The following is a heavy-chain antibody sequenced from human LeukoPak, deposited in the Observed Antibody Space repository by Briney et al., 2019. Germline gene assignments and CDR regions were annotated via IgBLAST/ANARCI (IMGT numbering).Heavy chain of an antibody. Sequence: SETLSLTCTVSGGSISSGTYYWGWVRQPPGKGLEWIGTIYYSGTTYYNPSLKSRVTISIDTSKNHFSLKLSSVTAADTAIYYCARDFSSSSTVYYYYYMDVWGKGTTVTISS. CDR3: ARDFSSSSTVYYYYYMDV. CDR1: GGSISSGTYY. D-gene: IGHD6-6*01. CDR2: IYYSGTT. J-gene: IGHJ6*03. V-gene: IGHV4-39*07.